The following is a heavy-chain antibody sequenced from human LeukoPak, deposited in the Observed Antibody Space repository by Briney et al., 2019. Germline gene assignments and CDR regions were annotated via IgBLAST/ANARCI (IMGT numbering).Heavy chain of an antibody. D-gene: IGHD6-13*01. CDR2: IWSDGSDK. CDR1: GFTFGAYG. Sequence: GGSLRLSCAASGFTFGAYGMHWVRQAPGKGLEWVAVIWSDGSDKYYADSVKGRFTVSRDTSKNTLYLQVNSLRAEDTAVYYCARGRGGSSNWYYYFDYWGQGTLVTVSS. J-gene: IGHJ4*02. V-gene: IGHV3-33*01. CDR3: ARGRGGSSNWYYYFDY.